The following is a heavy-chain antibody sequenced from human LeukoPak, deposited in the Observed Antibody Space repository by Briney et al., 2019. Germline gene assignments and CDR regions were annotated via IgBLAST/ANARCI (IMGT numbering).Heavy chain of an antibody. D-gene: IGHD6-13*01. CDR2: ISTYNGNT. V-gene: IGHV1-18*01. J-gene: IGHJ6*03. CDR1: GYTFNSHG. Sequence: ASVKVSCKASGYTFNSHGITWVRQAPGQGLEWMGWISTYNGNTNYAQKFQGRVTLTTDTSTSTAYMELRSLRSDDTAVYYCARDDSSSWHHLFRLGYMDVWGKGTTVTVSS. CDR3: ARDDSSSWHHLFRLGYMDV.